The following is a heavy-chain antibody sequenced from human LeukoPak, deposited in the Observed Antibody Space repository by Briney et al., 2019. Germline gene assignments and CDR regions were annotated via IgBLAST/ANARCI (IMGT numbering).Heavy chain of an antibody. Sequence: PSETLSLTCTVSGGSSSSYYWSWIRQPPGKGLEWIGYIYYSGSTKYNPSLKRRVTISGDTSKKQFSLNMSSVTAADPAVYYCARGYGGYDPNYFDYWGQGPLVTVSS. CDR3: ARGYGGYDPNYFDY. J-gene: IGHJ4*02. D-gene: IGHD5-12*01. CDR1: GGSSSSYY. CDR2: IYYSGST. V-gene: IGHV4-59*01.